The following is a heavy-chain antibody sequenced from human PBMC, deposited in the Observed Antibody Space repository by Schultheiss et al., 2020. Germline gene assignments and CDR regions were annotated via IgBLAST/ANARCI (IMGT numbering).Heavy chain of an antibody. D-gene: IGHD3-3*01. J-gene: IGHJ6*02. CDR3: ARAWDKSGYLYYQNGMDV. V-gene: IGHV4-31*03. CDR2: IYYSGST. Sequence: SETLSLTCTVSGGSISSGGYYWSWIRQHPGKGLEWIGYIYYSGSTYYNPSLKSRVTISVDTSKSQFSLNLSSVTAADTAVYYCARAWDKSGYLYYQNGMDVWGQGTTVTVSS. CDR1: GGSISSGGYY.